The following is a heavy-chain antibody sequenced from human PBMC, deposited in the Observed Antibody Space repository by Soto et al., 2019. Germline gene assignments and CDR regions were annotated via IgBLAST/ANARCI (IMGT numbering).Heavy chain of an antibody. CDR1: GLTFDDYA. D-gene: IGHD6-6*01. V-gene: IGHV3-9*01. CDR2: ISWNSGSI. CDR3: AKDRWGSSSSEAFDY. Sequence: EVQLVESGGGLVQPGRSLRLSCEASGLTFDDYAMHWVRQAPGKGLEWVSGISWNSGSIGYADSVKARFTISRDNAKHSLYLQMNSLRAEDTAVYYCAKDRWGSSSSEAFDYWGQGTLVTVSS. J-gene: IGHJ4*02.